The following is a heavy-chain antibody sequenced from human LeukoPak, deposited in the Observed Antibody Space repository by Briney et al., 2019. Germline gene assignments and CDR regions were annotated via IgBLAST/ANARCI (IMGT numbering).Heavy chain of an antibody. Sequence: SETLSLTCTVSGYSISSGYYRGGIRQPPGKGLEWIGRIYHSGSTYYNPSLKSRVTMSVDTSKNQFSLKLSSVTAADTAVYYCAGLQGASLDYWGQGTLVTVSS. V-gene: IGHV4-38-2*02. CDR2: IYHSGST. CDR1: GYSISSGYY. D-gene: IGHD1-26*01. J-gene: IGHJ4*02. CDR3: AGLQGASLDY.